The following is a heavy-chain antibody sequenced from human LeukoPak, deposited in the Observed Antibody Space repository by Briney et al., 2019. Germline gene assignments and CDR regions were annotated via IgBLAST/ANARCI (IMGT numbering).Heavy chain of an antibody. CDR1: GGSISPYY. CDR3: ARSGALTGYLY. CDR2: IYYSGNT. Sequence: SETLSLTCTVSGGSISPYYWSWIRQPPGKGLEWIGYIYYSGNTNYNPSLTSRVTISVDKSKNQFSLKLSSVTAADTAVYYCARSGALTGYLYWGQGTLVTVSS. J-gene: IGHJ4*02. D-gene: IGHD3-9*01. V-gene: IGHV4-59*01.